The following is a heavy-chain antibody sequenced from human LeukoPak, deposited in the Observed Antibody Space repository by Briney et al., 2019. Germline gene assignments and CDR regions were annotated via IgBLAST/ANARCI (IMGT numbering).Heavy chain of an antibody. CDR3: ARSRNWVSGDAFDI. CDR2: IYYSGST. J-gene: IGHJ3*02. CDR1: GGSISSYY. D-gene: IGHD7-27*01. Sequence: SETLSLTCTVSGGSISSYYWSWIRQPPGKGLEWIGYIYYSGSTNYDPSLKSRVTISVDTSKNQFSLKLSSVTAADTAVCYCARSRNWVSGDAFDIWGQGTMVTVSS. V-gene: IGHV4-59*01.